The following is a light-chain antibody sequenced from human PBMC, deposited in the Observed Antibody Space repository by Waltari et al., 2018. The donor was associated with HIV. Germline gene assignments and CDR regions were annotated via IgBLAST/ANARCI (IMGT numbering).Light chain of an antibody. Sequence: QSALTQPASVSGSPGQSITISCTRTSSDVATYKLVSWYQQHPGKAPKLMIYEVSKRPSGVSDRFSGSKSGDTASPTISGLQAEDEADYYCCSYVSNVIFGGGTKLTVL. V-gene: IGLV2-23*02. CDR2: EVS. CDR3: CSYVSNVI. J-gene: IGLJ2*01. CDR1: SSDVATYKL.